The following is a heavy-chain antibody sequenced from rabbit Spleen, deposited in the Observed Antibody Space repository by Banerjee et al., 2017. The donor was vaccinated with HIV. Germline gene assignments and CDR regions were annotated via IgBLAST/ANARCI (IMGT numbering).Heavy chain of an antibody. V-gene: IGHV1S45*01. CDR3: ARDLDGVIGWNFGW. D-gene: IGHD4-1*01. J-gene: IGHJ6*01. CDR2: IAGSSSGFT. Sequence: QEQLEESGGDLVKPEGSLTLTCTASGFSFSSSYWICWVRQAPGKGLEWISCIAGSSSGFTYSATWAKGRFTCSKTSSTTVTLQMTSLTAADTATYFCARDLDGVIGWNFGWWGPGTLVT. CDR1: GFSFSSSYW.